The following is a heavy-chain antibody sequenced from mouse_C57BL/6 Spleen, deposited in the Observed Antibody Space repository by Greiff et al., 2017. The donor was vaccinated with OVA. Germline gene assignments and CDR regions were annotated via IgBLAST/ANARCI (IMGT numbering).Heavy chain of an antibody. CDR2: IRLKSDNYAT. CDR3: TDYYGSRG. V-gene: IGHV6-3*01. CDR1: GFTFSNYW. Sequence: EVKLVESGGGLVQPGGSMKLSCVASGFTFSNYWMNWVRQSPEKGLEWVAQIRLKSDNYATHYAESVKGRFTISRDDSKSSVYLQMNNLRAEDTGIYYCTDYYGSRGWGQGTTLTVSS. J-gene: IGHJ2*01. D-gene: IGHD1-1*01.